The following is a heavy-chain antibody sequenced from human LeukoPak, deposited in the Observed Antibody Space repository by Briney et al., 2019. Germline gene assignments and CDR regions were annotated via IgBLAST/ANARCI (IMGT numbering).Heavy chain of an antibody. Sequence: GGSLRLSCAASGFTFDDFGMTWVRQAPGKGLEWVSGLNWNGGYTGYADSVKGRFTISRDNAKNSLYLQMNGLRAEDTAVYYCARGRSITLLRGVAMSDGFDVWGQGAMVTVSS. V-gene: IGHV3-20*04. CDR3: ARGRSITLLRGVAMSDGFDV. CDR2: LNWNGGYT. D-gene: IGHD3-10*01. CDR1: GFTFDDFG. J-gene: IGHJ3*01.